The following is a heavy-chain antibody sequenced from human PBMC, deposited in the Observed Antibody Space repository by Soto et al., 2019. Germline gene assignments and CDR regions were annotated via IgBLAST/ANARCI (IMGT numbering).Heavy chain of an antibody. CDR1: GGSISSYY. J-gene: IGHJ6*02. D-gene: IGHD2-2*02. V-gene: IGHV4-4*07. CDR2: IYTSGSN. Sequence: PSETLSLTCTVSGGSISSYYWSWIRQPAGKGLEWIGRIYTSGSNNYNPSLKSRVTMSVDTSKNQFSLKLSSVTAADTAVYYCARETDCSSTSCYSRGYYYYGMDVWGQGTTVTVSS. CDR3: ARETDCSSTSCYSRGYYYYGMDV.